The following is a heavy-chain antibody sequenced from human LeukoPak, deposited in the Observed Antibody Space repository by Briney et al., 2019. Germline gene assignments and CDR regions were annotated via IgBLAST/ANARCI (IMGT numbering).Heavy chain of an antibody. CDR1: GFTVSSNY. D-gene: IGHD2-15*01. J-gene: IGHJ6*02. V-gene: IGHV3-66*01. CDR2: IYSGGST. CDR3: AKTPAGGRYFYYYGMDV. Sequence: GGSLRLSCAASGFTVSSNYMSWVRQAPGKGLEWVSVIYSGGSTYYADSVKGRFTISRDNSKNTLYLQMNSLRAEDTAVYYCAKTPAGGRYFYYYGMDVWGQGTTVTVSS.